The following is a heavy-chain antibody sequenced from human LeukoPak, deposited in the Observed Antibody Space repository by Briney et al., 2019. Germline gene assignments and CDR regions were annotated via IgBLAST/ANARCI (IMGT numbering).Heavy chain of an antibody. CDR2: IYSGGTT. Sequence: GGSLRLSCAASGFTFSSYGMSWVRQAPGKGLEWVSVIYSGGTTNYADSVKGRFTISRDNSKNTLYLQMNSLRVEDTAVYYCAREGCSSTTSCFGGFDPWGQGTLVTVSS. D-gene: IGHD2/OR15-2a*01. J-gene: IGHJ5*02. CDR1: GFTFSSYG. V-gene: IGHV3-53*01. CDR3: AREGCSSTTSCFGGFDP.